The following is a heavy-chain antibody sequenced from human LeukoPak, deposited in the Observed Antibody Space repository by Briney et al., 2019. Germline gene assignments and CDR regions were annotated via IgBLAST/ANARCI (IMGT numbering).Heavy chain of an antibody. V-gene: IGHV4-59*08. CDR3: ARRRDDSSGYAEAFDI. J-gene: IGHJ3*02. D-gene: IGHD3-22*01. CDR2: IYYSGST. CDR1: GGPISSYY. Sequence: SETLSLTCTVSGGPISSYYWSWIRQPPGKGLEWIGYIYYSGSTNYNPSLKSRVTISVDTSKNQFSLKLSSVTAADTAVYYCARRRDDSSGYAEAFDIWGQGTMVTVSS.